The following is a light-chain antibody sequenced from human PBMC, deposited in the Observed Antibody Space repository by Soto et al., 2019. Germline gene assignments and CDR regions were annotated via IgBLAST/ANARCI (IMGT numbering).Light chain of an antibody. V-gene: IGKV1-39*01. CDR3: QQSYATVRT. J-gene: IGKJ4*01. CDR1: QGISTF. Sequence: DIQMTQSPSSLSTSAGDRVTITCRASQGISTFLNWYQQKPGKAPRLLIYAASRLQSGVPARFSGSGAETDFTLTITSLQPEDFGIYYCQQSYATVRTFGGGTKVDIK. CDR2: AAS.